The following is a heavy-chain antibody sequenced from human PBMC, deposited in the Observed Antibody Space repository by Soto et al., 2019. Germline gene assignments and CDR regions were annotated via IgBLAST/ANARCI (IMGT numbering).Heavy chain of an antibody. CDR1: GGAFSSYA. V-gene: IGHV1-69*01. CDR2: IIPIFGKA. D-gene: IGHD2-8*01. CDR3: ARDQPGPEWGY. Sequence: QVQLVQSGAEVKKPGSSVKVSCKASGGAFSSYAISWVRQAPRQGLEWMGGIIPIFGKANYAQKFQGRVTITADESTSTANMEMSSLRSEDTAVYYCARDQPGPEWGYWGQGTLVTVSS. J-gene: IGHJ4*02.